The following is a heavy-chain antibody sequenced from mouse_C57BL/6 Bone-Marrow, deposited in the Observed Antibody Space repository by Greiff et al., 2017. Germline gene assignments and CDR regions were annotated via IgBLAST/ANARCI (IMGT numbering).Heavy chain of an antibody. V-gene: IGHV14-4*01. J-gene: IGHJ3*01. Sequence: EVMLVESGAELVRPGASVKLSCTASGFNIKDDYMHWVKQRPEQGLEWIGWIDPENGDTEYASKFQGKATITADTSSNTAYLQLSSLTSEDTAVYYCTTVGLTGPFAYWGQGTLVTVSA. CDR2: IDPENGDT. D-gene: IGHD4-1*01. CDR3: TTVGLTGPFAY. CDR1: GFNIKDDY.